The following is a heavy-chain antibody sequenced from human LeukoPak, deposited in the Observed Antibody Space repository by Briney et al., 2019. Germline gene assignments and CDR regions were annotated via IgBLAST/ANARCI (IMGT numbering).Heavy chain of an antibody. CDR2: FDPQDGET. D-gene: IGHD6-19*01. V-gene: IGHV1-24*01. J-gene: IGHJ4*02. CDR1: GYTLTELS. CDR3: ATVSSGWYVNDY. Sequence: ASVKVSCKVSGYTLTELSMHWVRQAPGKGLEWMGGFDPQDGETIYAQKFQGRVTMTEDTSTDTAYMELSSQRSEDTAVYYCATVSSGWYVNDYWGQGTLVTVSS.